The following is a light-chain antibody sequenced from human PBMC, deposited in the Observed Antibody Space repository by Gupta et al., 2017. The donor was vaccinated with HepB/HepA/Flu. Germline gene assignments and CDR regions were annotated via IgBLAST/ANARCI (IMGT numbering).Light chain of an antibody. CDR3: QQFNRYPIT. CDR1: QDISSH. Sequence: DIQLTQSPSFLSASVGDRVTITCRASQDISSHLVWYQQKAGKAPKLLIYAASTLQSGVPSRFSGSGSGTEFTLTISSLQPEDFATYYCQQFNRYPITFGQGTRLEIK. CDR2: AAS. V-gene: IGKV1-9*01. J-gene: IGKJ5*01.